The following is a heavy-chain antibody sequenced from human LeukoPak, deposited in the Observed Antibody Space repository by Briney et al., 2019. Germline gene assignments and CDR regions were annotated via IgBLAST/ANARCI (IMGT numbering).Heavy chain of an antibody. CDR2: IYYSGST. CDR1: GGSISSYY. D-gene: IGHD5-24*01. CDR3: ATGDGYNYFDY. V-gene: IGHV4-59*12. J-gene: IGHJ4*02. Sequence: SETLSLTCAVSGGSISSYYWSWIRQPPGKGLEWIGYIYYSGSTNYNSSLKSRVTMSVDTSKNQDSLKLSSVTAADTAVYYCATGDGYNYFDYWGQGTLVTVSS.